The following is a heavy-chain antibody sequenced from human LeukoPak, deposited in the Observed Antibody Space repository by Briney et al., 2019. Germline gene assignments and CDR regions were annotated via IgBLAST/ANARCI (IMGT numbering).Heavy chain of an antibody. J-gene: IGHJ6*02. V-gene: IGHV3-23*01. Sequence: GWSLRLSCAASGFWFGSCDMIWVRQAPGKVLEWVSAGSGRDDSKYYADSVKGRFTIARVNFNNTLLPQMNCLSAEDTAVYYWARDLKGSDYYYGMDGWGQGTTVTV. D-gene: IGHD6-19*01. CDR1: GFWFGSCD. CDR3: ARDLKGSDYYYGMDG. CDR2: GSGRDDSK.